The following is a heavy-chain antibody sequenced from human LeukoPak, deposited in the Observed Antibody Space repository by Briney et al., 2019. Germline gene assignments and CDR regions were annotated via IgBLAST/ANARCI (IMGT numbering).Heavy chain of an antibody. J-gene: IGHJ4*02. CDR2: IYYSGTN. Sequence: PSETLSLTCTVSGGSISSSSYYWGWLRQPPGRGLEWIGSIYYSGTNYYNPSLKSRVTISVDASKNQFSLNLSSVGAADTAVYYCARAGGYSGYVSNWGQGTLVTVSS. D-gene: IGHD5-12*01. CDR3: ARAGGYSGYVSN. V-gene: IGHV4-39*07. CDR1: GGSISSSSYY.